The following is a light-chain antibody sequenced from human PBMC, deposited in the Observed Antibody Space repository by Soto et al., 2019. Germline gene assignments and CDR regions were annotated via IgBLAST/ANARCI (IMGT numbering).Light chain of an antibody. J-gene: IGKJ4*01. CDR2: GAS. CDR1: QSISSN. CDR3: QQYNYWPPLT. V-gene: IGKV3-15*01. Sequence: EIVMTQSPATLSVSPGERATLSCRASQSISSNLAWYQQKPGQPPRLLIYGASTRATGIPVRFSGSGSGTEFTLTISSLQSEDFAVYYCQQYNYWPPLTFGGGTKVEIK.